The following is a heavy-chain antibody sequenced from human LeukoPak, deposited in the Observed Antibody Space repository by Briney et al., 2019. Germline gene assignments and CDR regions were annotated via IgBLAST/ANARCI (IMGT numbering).Heavy chain of an antibody. D-gene: IGHD5-12*01. CDR3: AKDGTGYSGYDFPG. V-gene: IGHV3-9*01. Sequence: PGRSLRLSCAASGFTFDDYAMHWVRQAPGKGLEWVSGISWNSGSIGYADSVKGRFTISRDNAKNSLYLQINSLRAEDTALYYCAKDGTGYSGYDFPGWGQGTLVTVSS. J-gene: IGHJ4*02. CDR2: ISWNSGSI. CDR1: GFTFDDYA.